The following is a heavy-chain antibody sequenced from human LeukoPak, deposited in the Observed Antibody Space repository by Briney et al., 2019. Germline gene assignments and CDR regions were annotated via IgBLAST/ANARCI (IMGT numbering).Heavy chain of an antibody. CDR2: INHSGST. CDR1: GGSFSGYY. V-gene: IGHV4-34*01. J-gene: IGHJ6*03. Sequence: SETLSLTCAVYGGSFSGYYWSWIRHPPGKGLEWIGEINHSGSTNYNPSLKSRVTISVDTSKNQFSLKLSSVTAADTAVYYCARGNYYYYMDVWGKGTTVTVSS. CDR3: ARGNYYYYMDV.